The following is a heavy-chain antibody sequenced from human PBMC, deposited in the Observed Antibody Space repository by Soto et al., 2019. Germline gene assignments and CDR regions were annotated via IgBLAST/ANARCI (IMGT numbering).Heavy chain of an antibody. Sequence: QLQLQESGSGMVKPSQTLSLTCAVSGGSISSGGYSWSWLRHPPGKGLEWIGYMYHSGSTYYNPSLKSRGTISIDRSKNQFSLKLSSVTAAYTAVYYCARVPDYWGQGILVTFSA. D-gene: IGHD2-2*01. CDR2: MYHSGST. J-gene: IGHJ4*02. V-gene: IGHV4-30-2*01. CDR3: ARVPDY. CDR1: GGSISSGGYS.